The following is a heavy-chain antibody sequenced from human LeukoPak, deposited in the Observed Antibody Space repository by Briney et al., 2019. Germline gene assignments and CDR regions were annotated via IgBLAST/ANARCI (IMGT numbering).Heavy chain of an antibody. CDR2: IRSKANSYAT. CDR3: ATSIAAAVPDY. V-gene: IGHV3-73*01. D-gene: IGHD6-13*01. Sequence: GGSLRLSCAASGFTFSGSAMHWVRQASGKGLEWVGRIRSKANSYATAYAASVKGRFTISRDNSKNTVYLQMNSLRAEDTAMYYCATSIAAAVPDYWGQGTLVTVSS. J-gene: IGHJ4*02. CDR1: GFTFSGSA.